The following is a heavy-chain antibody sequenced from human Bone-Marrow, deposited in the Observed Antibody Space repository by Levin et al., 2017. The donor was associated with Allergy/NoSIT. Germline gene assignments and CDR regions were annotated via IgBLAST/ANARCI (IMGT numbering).Heavy chain of an antibody. CDR3: ARDLGIPGGRNPFDQ. J-gene: IGHJ4*02. CDR1: GFTFSTFG. Sequence: GGSLRLSCAASGFTFSTFGMNWVRQAPGKGLEWVAYISGGSDYIYYAESLQGRFTISRDNAKNSLDLQVNSLRAEDTAVYYCARDLGIPGGRNPFDQWGQGTLVTVAS. D-gene: IGHD1-26*01. V-gene: IGHV3-21*06. CDR2: ISGGSDYI.